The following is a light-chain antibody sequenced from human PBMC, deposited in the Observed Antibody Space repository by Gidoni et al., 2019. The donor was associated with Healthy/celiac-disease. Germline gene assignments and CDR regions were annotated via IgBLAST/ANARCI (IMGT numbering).Light chain of an antibody. CDR2: GKN. CDR1: SLRSYY. J-gene: IGLJ1*01. V-gene: IGLV3-19*01. Sequence: SSELTQDPAVSVVLGQTVRITCQGDSLRSYYASWYPQKPGQAPVLVSYGKNNRPSGIPDRFSGSSSGNTASLTITGAQAEDEADYYCNSRDSSGNHYVFGTGTKVTVL. CDR3: NSRDSSGNHYV.